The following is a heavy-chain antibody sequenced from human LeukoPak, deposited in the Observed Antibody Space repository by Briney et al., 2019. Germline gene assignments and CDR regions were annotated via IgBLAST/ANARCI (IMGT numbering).Heavy chain of an antibody. CDR3: AGSTTVTKLGADAFDI. CDR1: GYTFTSYG. V-gene: IGHV1-18*01. D-gene: IGHD4-17*01. J-gene: IGHJ3*02. CDR2: ISAYNGNT. Sequence: ASVKVSCKASGYTFTSYGISWVRQAPGQGLEWMGWISAYNGNTNYAQKLQGRVTMTTDTSTSTAYMELRSLRSDDTAVYYCAGSTTVTKLGADAFDIWGQGTMVTVSS.